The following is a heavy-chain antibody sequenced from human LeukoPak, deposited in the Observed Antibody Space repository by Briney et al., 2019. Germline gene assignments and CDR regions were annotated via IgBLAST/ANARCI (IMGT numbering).Heavy chain of an antibody. Sequence: SGPTLVNPTQTLTLTCTFSGFSLSTSGMCVSWIRQPPGKALEWLARIDWDDDKYYSTSLKTRLTISKDTSKNQVVLTMTNMDPVDTATYYCARAYYYDSSGYLHDAFDIWGQGTMVTVSS. V-gene: IGHV2-70*11. D-gene: IGHD3-22*01. J-gene: IGHJ3*02. CDR3: ARAYYYDSSGYLHDAFDI. CDR1: GFSLSTSGMC. CDR2: IDWDDDK.